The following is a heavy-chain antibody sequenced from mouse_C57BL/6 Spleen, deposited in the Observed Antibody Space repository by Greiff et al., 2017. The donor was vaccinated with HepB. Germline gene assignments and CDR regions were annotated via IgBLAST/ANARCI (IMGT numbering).Heavy chain of an antibody. CDR3: ARVHYAMDY. D-gene: IGHD2-14*01. V-gene: IGHV3-6*01. CDR1: GYSITSGYY. Sequence: ESGPGLVKPSQSLSLTCSVTGYSITSGYYWNWIRQFPGNKLEWMGYISYDGSNNYNPSLKNRISITRDTSKNQFFLKLNSVTTEDTATYYCARVHYAMDYWGQGTSVTVSS. CDR2: ISYDGSN. J-gene: IGHJ4*01.